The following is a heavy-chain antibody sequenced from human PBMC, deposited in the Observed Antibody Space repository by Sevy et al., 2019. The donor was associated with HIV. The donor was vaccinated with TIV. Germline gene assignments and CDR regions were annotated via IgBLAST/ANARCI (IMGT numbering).Heavy chain of an antibody. J-gene: IGHJ6*02. CDR3: ARAGYSSSCYAGSPYYYYYGMDV. CDR2: TYYRSKWYN. Sequence: SQTLSLTCAISGDSVSSNSAAWNRIRQSPSRGLERLGRTYYRSKWYNDYAVSVKSRITINPDTSNNQFSLQLKSVTPADTAVYYCARAGYSSSCYAGSPYYYYYGMDVWGQGTTVTLSS. V-gene: IGHV6-1*01. D-gene: IGHD6-13*01. CDR1: GDSVSSNSAA.